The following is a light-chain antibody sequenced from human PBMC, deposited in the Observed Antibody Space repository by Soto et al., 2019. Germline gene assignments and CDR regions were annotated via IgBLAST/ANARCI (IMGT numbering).Light chain of an antibody. CDR3: AAWDDSLNGYV. V-gene: IGLV1-44*01. Sequence: QSVLTQPPSASGTPGLRVTISCSGSSSNIGSNAVNWYQHLPGTAPKLLIYTNNQRPSRVPDRFSGSKSGTSAYLAISGLQSEDEADYYCAAWDDSLNGYVFGTGTKVTVL. CDR2: TNN. CDR1: SSNIGSNA. J-gene: IGLJ1*01.